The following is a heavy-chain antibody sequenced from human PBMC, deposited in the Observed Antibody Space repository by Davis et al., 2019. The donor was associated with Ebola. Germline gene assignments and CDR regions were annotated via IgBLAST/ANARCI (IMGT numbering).Heavy chain of an antibody. Sequence: PSETLSLTCTVSVDSIPGVTGTNYFWAWIRQPPGKGLEWIGSMSYSGSAYYNPSLKSRVTISVDTSKNQVSLKLASLTAADTAVYYCARDNYRISWYYYWGQGILVAVSS. D-gene: IGHD6-13*01. V-gene: IGHV4-39*07. J-gene: IGHJ4*02. CDR1: VDSIPGVTGTNYF. CDR3: ARDNYRISWYYY. CDR2: MSYSGSA.